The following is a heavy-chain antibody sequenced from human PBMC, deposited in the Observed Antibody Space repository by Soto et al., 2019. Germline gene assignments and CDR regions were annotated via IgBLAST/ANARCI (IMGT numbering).Heavy chain of an antibody. V-gene: IGHV3-73*01. D-gene: IGHD3-10*01. J-gene: IGHJ6*02. CDR1: GFTFSVSA. CDR2: IRSKANSYAT. CDR3: TVTYYYGSGLPRSLDYYYYGMDV. Sequence: LRLSCSASGFTFSVSAMHWVRQSSGKGLEWVGRIRSKANSYATAYAASVKGRFTISRDDSKNTAYLQMNSLKTEDTAVYYCTVTYYYGSGLPRSLDYYYYGMDVWGQGTTVTISS.